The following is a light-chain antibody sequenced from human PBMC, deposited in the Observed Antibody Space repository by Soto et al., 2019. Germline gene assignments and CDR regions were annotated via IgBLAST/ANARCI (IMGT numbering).Light chain of an antibody. CDR3: QQYGRSPYT. CDR1: QSVSNNW. CDR2: AAS. Sequence: EIVLTQSPDTLSLSPGERATLSCRAIQSVSNNWLAWYQQKPGQAPRLLIYAASTRPGGSTDKFSGSGSGTDFTLTINRLEPEDVVVYYCQQYGRSPYTFAQETKLEI. V-gene: IGKV3-20*01. J-gene: IGKJ2*01.